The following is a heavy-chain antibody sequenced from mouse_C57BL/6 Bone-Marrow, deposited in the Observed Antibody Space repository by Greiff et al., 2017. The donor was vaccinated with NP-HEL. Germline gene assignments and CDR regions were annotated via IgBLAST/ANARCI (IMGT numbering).Heavy chain of an antibody. D-gene: IGHD2-2*01. Sequence: EVQGVESGGGLVKPGGSLKLSCAASGFTFSSYAMSWVRQTPEQRLAWVATISDGGSYTYYPDNVKGRFTISRDNAKNNLYLQMRHLKSEDTAMYYCARDGMVTPMDYGGQGTSVTVSS. CDR3: ARDGMVTPMDY. CDR1: GFTFSSYA. J-gene: IGHJ4*01. CDR2: ISDGGSYT. V-gene: IGHV5-4*01.